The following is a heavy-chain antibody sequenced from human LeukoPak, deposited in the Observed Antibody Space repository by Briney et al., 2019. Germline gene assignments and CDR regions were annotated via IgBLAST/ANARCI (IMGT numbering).Heavy chain of an antibody. CDR2: INHSGST. Sequence: PSETLSLTCAVYGGSFSGYYWSWIRQPPGKGLEWIGEINHSGSTNYNPSLKSRVTISVDTSKNHFSLKLSSVTAADTAVYYCARYKWCVCFGPNKGYFDYWGQGTLVTVSS. V-gene: IGHV4-34*01. CDR3: ARYKWCVCFGPNKGYFDY. CDR1: GGSFSGYY. D-gene: IGHD2-8*01. J-gene: IGHJ4*02.